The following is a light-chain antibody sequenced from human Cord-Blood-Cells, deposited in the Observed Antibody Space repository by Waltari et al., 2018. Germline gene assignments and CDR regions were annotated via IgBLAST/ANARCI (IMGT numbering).Light chain of an antibody. CDR3: AAWDDSLSGFYV. V-gene: IGLV1-47*01. J-gene: IGLJ1*01. CDR2: RNN. Sequence: QSXLTXPPSASGXPGXXVTISXSGSXSHTXSXXVYWYHQLPGTAPKLLIYRNNQRPSGVPDRFSGSKSGTSASLAISGLRSEDEADYYCAAWDDSLSGFYVFGTGTKVTVL. CDR1: XSHTXSXX.